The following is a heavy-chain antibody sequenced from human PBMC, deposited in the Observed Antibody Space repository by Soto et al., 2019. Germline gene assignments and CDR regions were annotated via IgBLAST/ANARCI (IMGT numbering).Heavy chain of an antibody. Sequence: QVQLHESGPGLVKPSQTLSLTCTVSGGSISDDDYYWNWIRQSPGKGLEWIGHIYYNGNTYYNPSLKSRLTMSLETSQNQFSLHLTSVIAADSALYFCARATTVTSSFFVYALDVWGQGTTVTVSS. J-gene: IGHJ6*02. V-gene: IGHV4-30-4*01. D-gene: IGHD4-17*01. CDR1: GGSISDDDYY. CDR2: IYYNGNT. CDR3: ARATTVTSSFFVYALDV.